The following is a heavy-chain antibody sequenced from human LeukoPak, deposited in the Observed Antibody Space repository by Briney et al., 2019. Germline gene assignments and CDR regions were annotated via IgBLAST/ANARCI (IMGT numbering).Heavy chain of an antibody. D-gene: IGHD6-19*01. CDR3: AKQSSIAVAGMGDY. J-gene: IGHJ4*02. CDR1: GFTFSSYA. CDR2: ISGVGGST. Sequence: GGSLRLSCAASGFTFSSYAMSWVRQAPGKGLEWVSGISGVGGSTYYADSVKGRFTISRDNSKNTLYLQMNSLRAEDTAVYYCAKQSSIAVAGMGDYWGQGTLVTVSS. V-gene: IGHV3-23*01.